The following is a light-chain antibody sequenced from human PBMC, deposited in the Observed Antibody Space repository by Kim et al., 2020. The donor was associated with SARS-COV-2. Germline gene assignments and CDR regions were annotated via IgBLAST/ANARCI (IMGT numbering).Light chain of an antibody. V-gene: IGLV1-44*01. CDR2: NDN. Sequence: GPSDTISFSGTSSNIGSKTVTWYQLLPGPAPKLLIYNDNQRPSGFPDRFSGSKSGTSASLAISGLQSEDEADYYCAAWDDRLNEGVFGGGTQLTVL. CDR1: SSNIGSKT. J-gene: IGLJ2*01. CDR3: AAWDDRLNEGV.